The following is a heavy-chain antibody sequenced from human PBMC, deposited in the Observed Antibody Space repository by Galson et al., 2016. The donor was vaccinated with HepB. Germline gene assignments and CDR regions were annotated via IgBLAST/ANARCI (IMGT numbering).Heavy chain of an antibody. CDR2: LHYRGRT. J-gene: IGHJ4*01. D-gene: IGHD3-16*01. V-gene: IGHV4-39*01. Sequence: SETLSLTCSVSGDSIGSGSHYWGWIRQSPGKGLEWIGSLHYRGRTYYNPSLKSRVTISRDTSKNQLSLNLTSVTAADAAVYFCAFGGPVVSYYFDSWGQGTVVICSS. CDR3: AFGGPVVSYYFDS. CDR1: GDSIGSGSHY.